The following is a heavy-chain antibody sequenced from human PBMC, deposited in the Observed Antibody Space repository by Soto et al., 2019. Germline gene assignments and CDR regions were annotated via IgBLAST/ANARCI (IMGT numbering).Heavy chain of an antibody. D-gene: IGHD5-18*01. Sequence: SETLSLTCSVSGGSISNYFWSWIRQPAGKGLEWIGRMSTSGSANYSPSLKSRVTMSVDTSKNQLSLNLSSVTAADTAVYYCARWGIQLWFDFWGQGTLVTVSS. J-gene: IGHJ4*02. CDR3: ARWGIQLWFDF. V-gene: IGHV4-4*07. CDR1: GGSISNYF. CDR2: MSTSGSA.